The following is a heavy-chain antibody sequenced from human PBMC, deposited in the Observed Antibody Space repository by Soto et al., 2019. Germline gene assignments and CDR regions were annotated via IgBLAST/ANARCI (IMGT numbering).Heavy chain of an antibody. CDR2: IIPIFGTA. J-gene: IGHJ3*02. CDR1: GGTFSSYA. V-gene: IGHV1-69*06. Sequence: QVQLVQSGAEVKKPGSSVKVSCKASGGTFSSYAISWVRQAPGQGLEWMGGIIPIFGTANYAQKFQGRVTITADKSTSTAYMELSSLRSEDTAVYYCARDGRRQQLGSYSGSLHGGSAFDIWGQGTMVTVSS. D-gene: IGHD1-26*01. CDR3: ARDGRRQQLGSYSGSLHGGSAFDI.